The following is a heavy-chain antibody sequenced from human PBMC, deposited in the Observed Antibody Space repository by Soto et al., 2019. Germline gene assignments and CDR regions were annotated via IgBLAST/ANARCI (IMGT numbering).Heavy chain of an antibody. CDR3: ARDWGRSSSWPTLYYYYGMDV. V-gene: IGHV4-4*02. CDR2: IYHSGST. D-gene: IGHD6-13*01. CDR1: GGSISSSNW. Sequence: QVQLQESGPGLVKPSGTLSLTCAVSGGSISSSNWWSWVRQPPGKGLEWIGEIYHSGSTNYNPSLKSRVTISVDKSKNQFSLKLSSVTAADTAVYYCARDWGRSSSWPTLYYYYGMDVWGQGTTVTVSS. J-gene: IGHJ6*02.